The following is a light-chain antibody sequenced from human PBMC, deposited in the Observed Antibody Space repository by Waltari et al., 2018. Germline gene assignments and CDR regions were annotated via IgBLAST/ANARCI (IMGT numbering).Light chain of an antibody. V-gene: IGLV1-44*01. J-gene: IGLJ3*02. CDR2: GDD. Sequence: SVLPQSPSASGTPGQRVTMSCSGSSFNIGKTTVNLYQQVPGTAPKLLIYGDDQRPSGAPDRISGSKSGTSASLAISGLQPEDEADYYCLAWDDSLNGWVFGGGTKVTVL. CDR1: SFNIGKTT. CDR3: LAWDDSLNGWV.